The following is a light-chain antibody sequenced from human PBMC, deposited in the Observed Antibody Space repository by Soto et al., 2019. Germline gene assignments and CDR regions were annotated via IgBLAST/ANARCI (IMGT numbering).Light chain of an antibody. Sequence: EIVMTQSPATLSVSPGERATLSCRASQSVSINLAWYQQKPGQAPRLLIYDTSTRATGVSGGFSGSGSGTEFTLTISSLQSEDFAVYYCKQYHNWRPFTFGQGTRLETK. CDR3: KQYHNWRPFT. CDR1: QSVSIN. V-gene: IGKV3-15*01. J-gene: IGKJ5*01. CDR2: DTS.